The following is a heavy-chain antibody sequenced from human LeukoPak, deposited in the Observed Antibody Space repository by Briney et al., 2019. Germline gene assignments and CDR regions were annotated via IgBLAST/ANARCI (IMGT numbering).Heavy chain of an antibody. CDR3: ARSWPRSSGSYPHAEYLQH. V-gene: IGHV1-69*01. Sequence: ASVKVSRMHSLGSLSRYALRAVPQAPGQGLEWMGGIIPIFGTANYAQKFQGRVTITADESTSTAYMELSSLRSEDTAVYYCARSWPRSSGSYPHAEYLQHCGEGALGTVSS. D-gene: IGHD3-22*01. CDR2: IIPIFGTA. J-gene: IGHJ1*01. CDR1: LGSLSRYA.